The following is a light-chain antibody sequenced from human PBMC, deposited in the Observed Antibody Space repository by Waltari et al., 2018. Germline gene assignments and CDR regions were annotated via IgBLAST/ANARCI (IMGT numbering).Light chain of an antibody. J-gene: IGLJ3*02. V-gene: IGLV2-14*03. CDR1: SSDVGGYNY. Sequence: QSALTQPASVSGSPGQSITISCTGTSSDVGGYNYVSWYQQHPGKAPKLMIFYVSNRPSGVSNRFSGAESGNTDSLTISGLQAEDEADYYCSSYISSSTLEVFGGGTRLTVL. CDR3: SSYISSSTLEV. CDR2: YVS.